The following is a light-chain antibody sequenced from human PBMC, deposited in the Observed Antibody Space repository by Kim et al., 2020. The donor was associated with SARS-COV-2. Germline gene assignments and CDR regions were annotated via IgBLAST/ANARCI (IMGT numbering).Light chain of an antibody. CDR3: AAWDDSLSGVV. J-gene: IGLJ2*01. CDR2: RNY. Sequence: ELTQPPSASGTPGQRVTISCSGSSSNIGSSYVYWYQQLPGTAPKLLIYRNYQRPSGVPDRFSGSKSGTSASLAISGLRSEDEDDYYCAAWDDSLSGVVFGGGTQLTVL. CDR1: SSNIGSSY. V-gene: IGLV1-47*01.